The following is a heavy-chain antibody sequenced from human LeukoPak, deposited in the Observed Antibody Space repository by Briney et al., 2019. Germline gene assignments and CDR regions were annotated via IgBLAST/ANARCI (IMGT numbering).Heavy chain of an antibody. D-gene: IGHD3-22*01. J-gene: IGHJ4*02. Sequence: GGSLRLSCAASGFTVSRSYMSWVRQAPGKGLEWVSAISGSGGSTYYADSVKGRFTISRGNSKNTLYLQMNSLRAEDTAVYYCAKHSSGYLRPDYWGQGTLVTVSS. V-gene: IGHV3-23*01. CDR2: ISGSGGST. CDR1: GFTVSRSY. CDR3: AKHSSGYLRPDY.